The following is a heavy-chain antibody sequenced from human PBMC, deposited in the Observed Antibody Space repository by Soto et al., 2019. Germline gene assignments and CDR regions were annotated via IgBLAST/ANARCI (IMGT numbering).Heavy chain of an antibody. J-gene: IGHJ4*02. D-gene: IGHD3-10*01. CDR2: IYYSGST. Sequence: TLSLTCPVSGCSISSGGYYGSWIRQHPGKGLEWIGYIYYSGSTYYNPSLKSRVTISVDTSKNQFSLKLSSVTAADTAVYYCARDSIDRGSGSPYWGQGTLVTVSS. CDR3: ARDSIDRGSGSPY. V-gene: IGHV4-31*03. CDR1: GCSISSGGYY.